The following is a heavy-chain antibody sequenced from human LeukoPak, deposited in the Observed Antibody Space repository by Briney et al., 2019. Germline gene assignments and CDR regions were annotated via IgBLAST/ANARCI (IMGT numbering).Heavy chain of an antibody. CDR3: ATVSPSYY. CDR1: GFTFSSNS. V-gene: IGHV3-21*01. J-gene: IGHJ4*02. CDR2: ISSSSNFI. Sequence: GGSLRLSCAASGFTFSSNSMNGVRQAPGKGLEWVSSISSSSNFIYYADSVKGRFTISRDNAKNSLYLQMNSLRAEDTAVYYCATVSPSYYRGQGTLVTVSS.